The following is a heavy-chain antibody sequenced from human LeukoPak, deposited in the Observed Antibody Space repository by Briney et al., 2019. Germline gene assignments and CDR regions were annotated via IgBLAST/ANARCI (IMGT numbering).Heavy chain of an antibody. Sequence: SETLSLTCSVSGYSISSGNYWGWIRQTPGMGLEWIGSVSYSGNTDYNPSLKSRVTISVDTSKNLFSLKLSSVTAADTAVYYCARTRYYYNSRSYGAPYYFDYWGQGTLVTVSS. D-gene: IGHD3-10*01. CDR1: GYSISSGNY. V-gene: IGHV4-38-2*01. J-gene: IGHJ4*02. CDR3: ARTRYYYNSRSYGAPYYFDY. CDR2: VSYSGNT.